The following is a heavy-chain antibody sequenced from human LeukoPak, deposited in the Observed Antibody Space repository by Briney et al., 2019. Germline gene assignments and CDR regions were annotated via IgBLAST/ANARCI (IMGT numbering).Heavy chain of an antibody. D-gene: IGHD6-19*01. CDR3: ARATDSNGWLFDY. J-gene: IGHJ4*02. CDR1: GGSIRRYY. V-gene: IGHV4-59*01. Sequence: SETLSLTCTVSGGSIRRYYWSWIRQPPGKGLEWIGYVYYSGSTNYNPSLKSRVTISVDTSRNQLSLKLTSVTAADTAVYYCARATDSNGWLFDYWGQGTLVTVSS. CDR2: VYYSGST.